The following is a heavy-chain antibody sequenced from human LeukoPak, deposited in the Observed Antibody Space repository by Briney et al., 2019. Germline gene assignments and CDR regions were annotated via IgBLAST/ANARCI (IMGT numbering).Heavy chain of an antibody. CDR3: ARDGITCTRDY. Sequence: GGSLRLSCAASGFIFRSYWMVWVRQAPGKGLEWVASIDEHGFKTYYAASVTGRFTISKDTAKNSLDLQMNSLRAEDTAVYYCARDGITCTRDYWGQGALVTVSS. CDR1: GFIFRSYW. D-gene: IGHD1-7*01. V-gene: IGHV3-7*01. J-gene: IGHJ4*02. CDR2: IDEHGFKT.